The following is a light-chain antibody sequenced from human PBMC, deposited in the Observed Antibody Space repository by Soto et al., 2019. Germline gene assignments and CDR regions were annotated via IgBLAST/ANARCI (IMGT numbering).Light chain of an antibody. CDR2: GAS. V-gene: IGKV3-20*01. J-gene: IGKJ3*01. CDR1: QSLSSDY. Sequence: MLQSPATLSVSPGDRATLSCRASQSLSSDYLAWYQQKPGQAPRLLIYGASSRATGIPDRFSGSGSGTDFTLTISRLEPEDFAVYYCQQYGSSPPVTFGPGTKADI. CDR3: QQYGSSPPVT.